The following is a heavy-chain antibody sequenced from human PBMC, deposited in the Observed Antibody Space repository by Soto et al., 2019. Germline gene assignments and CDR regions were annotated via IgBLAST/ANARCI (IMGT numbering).Heavy chain of an antibody. D-gene: IGHD6-19*01. Sequence: ASVKVSCKASGYTFTTYAIHWVRQAPGQRLEWMGWMDAGNGDTKYSQKFQGRVTLTRNTSVNTAYIELSSLRSDDTAIYYCATSGGGWYLYWGQGTLVTVSS. J-gene: IGHJ4*02. CDR2: MDAGNGDT. V-gene: IGHV1-3*01. CDR1: GYTFTTYA. CDR3: ATSGGGWYLY.